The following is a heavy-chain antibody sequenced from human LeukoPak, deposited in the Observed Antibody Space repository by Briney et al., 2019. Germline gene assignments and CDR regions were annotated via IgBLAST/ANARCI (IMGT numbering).Heavy chain of an antibody. Sequence: ASVKVSCKASRYTFTSYYMHWVRQAPGQGLEWMGIINPSGGSTSYAQKFQGRVTMTRDTSTSTVYMELSSLRSEDTAVYYCARARGVIPRDYWGQGTLVTVSS. V-gene: IGHV1-46*01. J-gene: IGHJ4*02. CDR2: INPSGGST. CDR1: RYTFTSYY. CDR3: ARARGVIPRDY. D-gene: IGHD3-10*01.